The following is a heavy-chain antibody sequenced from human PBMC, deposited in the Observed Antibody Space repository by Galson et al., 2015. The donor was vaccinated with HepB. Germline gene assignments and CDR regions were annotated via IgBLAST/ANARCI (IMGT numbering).Heavy chain of an antibody. D-gene: IGHD3-10*01. J-gene: IGHJ4*02. CDR3: ARDRVTRDYYGSGSIDY. CDR2: IKQDGSEK. V-gene: IGHV3-7*03. Sequence: SLRLSCAASGFSFSTYWMTWVRQAPGKGLEWVANIKQDGSEKYYVDSVKGRFTISRDNAKNSLFLQMNSLRAEDTAVYYCARDRVTRDYYGSGSIDYLGQGTLVTVSS. CDR1: GFSFSTYW.